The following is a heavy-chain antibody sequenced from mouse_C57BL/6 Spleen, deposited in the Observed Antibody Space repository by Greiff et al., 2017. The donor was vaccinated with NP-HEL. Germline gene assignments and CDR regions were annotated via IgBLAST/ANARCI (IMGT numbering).Heavy chain of an antibody. D-gene: IGHD2-4*01. CDR3: ARSPYYDYGWFAY. CDR2: INPNNGGT. CDR1: GYTFTDYY. J-gene: IGHJ3*01. V-gene: IGHV1-26*01. Sequence: EVQLQQSGPELVKPGASVKISCKASGYTFTDYYMNWVKQSHGKSLEWIGDINPNNGGTSYNQKFKGKATLTVDKSSSTAYMELRSLTSEDSAVYYCARSPYYDYGWFAYWGQGTLVTVSA.